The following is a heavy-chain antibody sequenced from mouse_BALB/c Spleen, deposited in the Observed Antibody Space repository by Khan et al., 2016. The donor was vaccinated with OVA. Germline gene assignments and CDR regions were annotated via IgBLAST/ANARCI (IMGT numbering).Heavy chain of an antibody. D-gene: IGHD2-3*01. J-gene: IGHJ1*01. CDR3: SSRWDGHYFRFWYFDF. V-gene: IGHV3-2*02. Sequence: EVQLVESGPGLVKPSQSLSLTCTVTGYSITSDYAWNWIRQFQGNKLEWMGYISYSGSPSHNPSLKSRISIPRHTSKNQFFLQLQSVTTDDTATYYCSSRWDGHYFRFWYFDFWGAGTTVTVSS. CDR1: GYSITSDYA. CDR2: ISYSGSP.